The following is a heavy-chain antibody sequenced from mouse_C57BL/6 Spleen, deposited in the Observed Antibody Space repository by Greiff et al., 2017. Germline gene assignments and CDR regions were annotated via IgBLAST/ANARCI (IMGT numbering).Heavy chain of an antibody. J-gene: IGHJ4*01. CDR1: GYTFPSYW. CDR3: ARRVYSNFPMDY. V-gene: IGHV1-50*01. CDR2: IDPSDSYT. Sequence: QVQLQQPGAELVKPGASVKLSCKASGYTFPSYWMQWVKQRPGQGLEWIGEIDPSDSYTNYNQKFKGKATLTVDTSSSTAYMQLSSLTSEDSAVYYCARRVYSNFPMDYWGQGTAVTVSA. D-gene: IGHD2-5*01.